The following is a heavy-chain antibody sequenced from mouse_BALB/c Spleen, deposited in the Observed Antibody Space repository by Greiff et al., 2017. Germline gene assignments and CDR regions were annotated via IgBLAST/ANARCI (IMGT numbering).Heavy chain of an antibody. CDR3: ARQITTVVGPYAMDY. D-gene: IGHD1-1*01. CDR2: IYPGNVNT. J-gene: IGHJ4*01. V-gene: IGHV1S56*01. Sequence: QVQLKESGPELVKPGASVRISCKASGYTFTSYYIHWVKQRPGQGLEWIGWIYPGNVNTKYNEKFKGKATLTADKSSSTAYMQLSSLTSEDSAVYFCARQITTVVGPYAMDYWGQGTSVTVSS. CDR1: GYTFTSYY.